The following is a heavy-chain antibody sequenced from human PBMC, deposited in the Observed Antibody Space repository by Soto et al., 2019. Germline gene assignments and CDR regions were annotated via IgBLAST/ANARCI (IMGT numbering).Heavy chain of an antibody. D-gene: IGHD6-19*01. V-gene: IGHV3-30*18. Sequence: GESLKISCAASGFTFSSYGMHWVRQAPGKGLEWVAVISYDGSNKYYADSVKGRFTISRDNSKNTLYLQMNSLRAEDTAVYYCAKVPGAVALYFDYWGQGTLVTVSS. CDR2: ISYDGSNK. J-gene: IGHJ4*02. CDR3: AKVPGAVALYFDY. CDR1: GFTFSSYG.